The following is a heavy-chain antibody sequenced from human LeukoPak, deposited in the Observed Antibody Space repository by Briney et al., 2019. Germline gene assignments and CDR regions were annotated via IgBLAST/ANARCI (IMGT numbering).Heavy chain of an antibody. CDR2: MKPNSGNT. D-gene: IGHD2-8*02. Sequence: GASVKVSCKASGYTFTSYDINWVRQATGQGLEWVGWMKPNSGNTGYAQNFQGRVTMTRNTSISTAYMELSSLRSEDTAVYYCVRVSGGFDIWGQGTMVTVSS. CDR1: GYTFTSYD. V-gene: IGHV1-8*01. J-gene: IGHJ3*02. CDR3: VRVSGGFDI.